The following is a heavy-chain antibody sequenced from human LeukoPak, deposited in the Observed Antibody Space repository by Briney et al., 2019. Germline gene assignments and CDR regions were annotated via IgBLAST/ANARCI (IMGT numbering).Heavy chain of an antibody. D-gene: IGHD3-9*01. CDR2: IRSKAYGGTT. Sequence: PGGSLRLSCTASGFTFGDYAMSWVRQAPGKGLEWVGFIRSKAYGGTTEYAASVKGRFTISRDDSKSIAYLQMNSLKTEDTAVYYCTRDGHGGLTGGDYWGQGTLVTVSS. CDR1: GFTFGDYA. V-gene: IGHV3-49*04. J-gene: IGHJ4*02. CDR3: TRDGHGGLTGGDY.